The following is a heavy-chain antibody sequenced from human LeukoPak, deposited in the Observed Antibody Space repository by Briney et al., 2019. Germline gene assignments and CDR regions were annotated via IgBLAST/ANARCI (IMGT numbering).Heavy chain of an antibody. D-gene: IGHD5-24*01. Sequence: GGSLRLSCTASGFPFIEYSMNWVRQAPGKGLEWISYIGIDSGNTKYADSVRGRFTISADKAKNTLYLQMNSLRAEDTAVYYRARDLEMHSVPHQQIEYLGQGTLVTVSS. CDR1: GFPFIEYS. CDR3: ARDLEMHSVPHQQIEY. CDR2: IGIDSGNT. J-gene: IGHJ4*02. V-gene: IGHV3-48*01.